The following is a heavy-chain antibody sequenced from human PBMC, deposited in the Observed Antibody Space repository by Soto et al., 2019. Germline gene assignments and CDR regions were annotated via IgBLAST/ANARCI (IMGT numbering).Heavy chain of an antibody. CDR3: ATAMGCRSTSCGLDS. V-gene: IGHV1-69*06. CDR2: IIPVSGEA. Sequence: QVQLVQSGAGVEKPGCSVKVSCTASGGTFGSYALSWVRQAPGQGLEWMAGIIPVSGEAPYAQKFQGRVTITSDKSTSTVDMELSSLSAQDTAVCYSATAMGCRSTSCGLDSWGQGTRVIVSS. D-gene: IGHD2-2*01. CDR1: GGTFGSYA. J-gene: IGHJ4*02.